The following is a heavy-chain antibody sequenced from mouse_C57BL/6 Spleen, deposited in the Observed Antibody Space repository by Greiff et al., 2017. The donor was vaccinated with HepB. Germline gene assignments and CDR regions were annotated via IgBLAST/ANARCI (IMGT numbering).Heavy chain of an antibody. Sequence: EVKLMESGPGLVKPSQSLSLTCSVTGYSITSGYYWNWIRQFPGNKLEWMGYISYDGSNNYNPSPKKRSPITRDTSKNQFLLKLNSVTTEDTAPYYCARDTRDYFDYWGQGTTLTVSS. CDR3: ARDTRDYFDY. V-gene: IGHV3-6*01. D-gene: IGHD1-1*01. CDR1: GYSITSGYY. J-gene: IGHJ2*01. CDR2: ISYDGSN.